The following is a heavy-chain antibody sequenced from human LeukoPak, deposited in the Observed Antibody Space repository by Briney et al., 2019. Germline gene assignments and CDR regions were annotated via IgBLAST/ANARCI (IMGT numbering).Heavy chain of an antibody. CDR1: GGSLSSSSYY. D-gene: IGHD3-3*01. Sequence: SETLSLTCTVSGGSLSSSSYYWGWIRRPPGKGREWIGCIYYSGSTYYNPSLKSRVTISVDTSKNQFSLKLSSVTAADTAVYYCARGFVLRFLEWLGKDGVYYFDYWGQGTLVTVSS. CDR3: ARGFVLRFLEWLGKDGVYYFDY. J-gene: IGHJ4*02. CDR2: IYYSGST. V-gene: IGHV4-39*01.